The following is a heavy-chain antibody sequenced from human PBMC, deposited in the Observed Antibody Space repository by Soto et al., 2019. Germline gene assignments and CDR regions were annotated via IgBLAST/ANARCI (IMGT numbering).Heavy chain of an antibody. CDR1: GASVQSNW. V-gene: IGHV4-4*02. J-gene: IGHJ5*02. Sequence: SETLSLTCDVSGASVQSNWWSWVRQPPGRDLEWIAEIFHSGSPNYNPSLRSRATILLDESKNRFSLRLHSVTAADTAVYYCAKLPWADYGGIFDPWVQGTLVTVSS. CDR3: AKLPWADYGGIFDP. D-gene: IGHD4-17*01. CDR2: IFHSGSP.